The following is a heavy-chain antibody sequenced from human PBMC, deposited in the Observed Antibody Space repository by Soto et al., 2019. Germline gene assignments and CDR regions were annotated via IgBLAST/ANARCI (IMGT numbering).Heavy chain of an antibody. D-gene: IGHD6-19*01. CDR3: ARDLYSSGWLTGFDP. J-gene: IGHJ5*02. V-gene: IGHV6-1*01. Sequence: SQTLSLTCAISGDSVSTNSAAWNSIRQSPSRGLEWLGRTYYRSKWYNDYAVSVKSRITINPDTSKNQFSLQLNSVTPEDTAVYYCARDLYSSGWLTGFDPWGQGTLVTVSA. CDR1: GDSVSTNSAA. CDR2: TYYRSKWYN.